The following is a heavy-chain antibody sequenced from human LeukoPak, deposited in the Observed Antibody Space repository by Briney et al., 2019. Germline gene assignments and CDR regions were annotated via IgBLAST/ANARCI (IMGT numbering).Heavy chain of an antibody. V-gene: IGHV1-2*02. D-gene: IGHD3-10*01. CDR3: ASAMVRGAKYYYYYGMDV. CDR2: INPNNGGT. Sequence: GASVKVSCKASGYTFTCYYMHWVRQAPGQGLEWMGFINPNNGGTNYAQKFQGRVTMSRHTSISTAYMELSRLRSDDTAVYYCASAMVRGAKYYYYYGMDVWGQGTTVTVSS. J-gene: IGHJ6*02. CDR1: GYTFTCYY.